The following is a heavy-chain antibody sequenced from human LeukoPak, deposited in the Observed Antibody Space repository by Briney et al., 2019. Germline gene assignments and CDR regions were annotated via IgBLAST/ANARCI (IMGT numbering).Heavy chain of an antibody. CDR3: GRGRLYGSGTYYAFDY. D-gene: IGHD3-10*01. CDR1: GFSFSSYA. V-gene: IGHV3-23*01. Sequence: PGGSLRLSCAASGFSFSSYAMSWVRPAPGMGLEWVSSISGNAATTYYADSVKGRFTISRDQSKNTVYLQMNILRDEDTAVYYCGRGRLYGSGTYYAFDYWGRGTLVTVSS. J-gene: IGHJ4*02. CDR2: ISGNAATT.